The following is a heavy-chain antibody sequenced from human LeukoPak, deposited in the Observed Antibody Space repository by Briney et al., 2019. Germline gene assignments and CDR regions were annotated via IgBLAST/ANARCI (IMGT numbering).Heavy chain of an antibody. CDR1: GYSFTSYW. Sequence: GESLKISCECCGYSFTSYWSGCVRQLPGKRLEWMGIIHPGNSNTRYSPSFQGQVTISADKSISTAYLQWSSLKASDTAMYYCARHFTPYSIVALGYYYYYFMDVWGKGTTVTVSS. V-gene: IGHV5-51*01. CDR3: ARHFTPYSIVALGYYYYYFMDV. CDR2: IHPGNSNT. D-gene: IGHD6-6*01. J-gene: IGHJ6*03.